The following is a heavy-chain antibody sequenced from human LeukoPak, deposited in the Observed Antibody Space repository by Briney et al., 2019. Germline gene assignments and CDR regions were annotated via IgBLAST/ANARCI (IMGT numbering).Heavy chain of an antibody. CDR1: GYTFTSYG. D-gene: IGHD3-9*01. CDR2: ISAYNGNT. Sequence: GASVRVSFKASGYTFTSYGISWVRQAPGQGLEWMGWISAYNGNTNYAQKLQGRVTMTTDTSTSTAYMELRSLRSDDTAVYYCARELEEYDILTGYYPRGYFQHWGQGTLVTVTS. V-gene: IGHV1-18*01. CDR3: ARELEEYDILTGYYPRGYFQH. J-gene: IGHJ1*01.